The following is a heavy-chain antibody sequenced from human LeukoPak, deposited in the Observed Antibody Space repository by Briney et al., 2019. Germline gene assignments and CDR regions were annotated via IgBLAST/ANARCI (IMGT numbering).Heavy chain of an antibody. CDR3: ARDVSPLAAAGITPYNWFDP. D-gene: IGHD6-13*01. Sequence: GASVRVSCKASGYTFTSYGISWVRQAPGQGLEWMGWIIAYIGNTNYAQKLQGRVTMTTDTSTSTAYMELRSLRSDDTAVYYCARDVSPLAAAGITPYNWFDPWGQGTLVTVSS. V-gene: IGHV1-18*01. CDR1: GYTFTSYG. J-gene: IGHJ5*02. CDR2: IIAYIGNT.